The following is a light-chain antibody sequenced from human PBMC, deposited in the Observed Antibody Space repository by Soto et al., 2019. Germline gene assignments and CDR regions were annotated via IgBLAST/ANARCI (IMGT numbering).Light chain of an antibody. CDR1: SSDVGGYNY. CDR3: CSYAGSYTFSYV. J-gene: IGLJ1*01. Sequence: QSALTQPRSVSGSPGQSVTISCTGTSSDVGGYNYVSWYQQHPGKAPKLMIYDVSKRPSGVPDRFSGSKSANTASLTISGLQAEDEADYYCCSYAGSYTFSYVFGTGTKVTVL. V-gene: IGLV2-11*01. CDR2: DVS.